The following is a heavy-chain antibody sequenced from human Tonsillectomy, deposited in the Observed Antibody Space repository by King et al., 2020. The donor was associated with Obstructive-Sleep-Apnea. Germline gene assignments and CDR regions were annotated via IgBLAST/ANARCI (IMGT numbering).Heavy chain of an antibody. J-gene: IGHJ5*02. V-gene: IGHV4-39*07. CDR2: IYYSGST. Sequence: QLQESGPGLVKPSETLSLTCTVSGGSISSSSYYWGWLRQPPGKGLEWIGSIYYSGSTYYNPALKTRVTISVDTSKNHFSLKLTSVTAADTAVYYCARPNYYDSSGYSVGWFDPWGQGTLVTVSS. CDR3: ARPNYYDSSGYSVGWFDP. D-gene: IGHD3-22*01. CDR1: GGSISSSSYY.